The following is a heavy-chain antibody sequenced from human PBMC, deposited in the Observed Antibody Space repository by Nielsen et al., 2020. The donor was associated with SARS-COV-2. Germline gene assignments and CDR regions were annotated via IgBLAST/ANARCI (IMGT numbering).Heavy chain of an antibody. CDR3: TRLAD. CDR1: GFTFGDYA. Sequence: GGSLRLSCTASGFTFGDYAMSWVRQAPGKGLEWVGFIRGKDYGGTAEYVASVEGRFTISRDDSKSIVYLQMDSLKTEDTALYYCTRLADWGQGTLVTVSS. V-gene: IGHV3-49*04. CDR2: IRGKDYGGTA. J-gene: IGHJ4*02.